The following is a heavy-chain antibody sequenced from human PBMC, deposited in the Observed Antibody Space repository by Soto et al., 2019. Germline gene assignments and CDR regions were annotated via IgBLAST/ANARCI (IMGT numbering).Heavy chain of an antibody. J-gene: IGHJ6*03. CDR3: ANRPYCSSTSCYQDYYYYYMDV. Sequence: GGSLRLSCAASGFTFSSYAMSWVRQAPGKGLEWVSAISGSGGSTYYADSVKGRFTISRDNSKNTLYLQMNSLRAEYTAVYYCANRPYCSSTSCYQDYYYYYMDVWGKGTTVTVSS. CDR1: GFTFSSYA. CDR2: ISGSGGST. D-gene: IGHD2-2*01. V-gene: IGHV3-23*01.